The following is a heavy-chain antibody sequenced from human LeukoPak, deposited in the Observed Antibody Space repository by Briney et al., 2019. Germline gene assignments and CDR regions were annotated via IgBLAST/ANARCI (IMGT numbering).Heavy chain of an antibody. Sequence: NTGGSLRLSCAASGLTVTNAWMNWVRKPPGKGLEWVGRIASKTDGGTTDYAAPVKGRFTISRDDSKNTLFLQMNSLKTEDTAVYYCTTGIRGDCGQGTLVTVSS. V-gene: IGHV3-15*04. J-gene: IGHJ4*02. CDR3: TTGIRGD. CDR1: GLTVTNAW. CDR2: IASKTDGGTT.